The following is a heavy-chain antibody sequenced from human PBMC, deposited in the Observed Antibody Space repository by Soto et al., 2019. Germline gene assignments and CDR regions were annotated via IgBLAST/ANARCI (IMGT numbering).Heavy chain of an antibody. D-gene: IGHD1-26*01. J-gene: IGHJ5*02. CDR3: AKNQGVELVPLATVDWFDP. CDR1: GFIFENFG. CDR2: ISGSGFKK. Sequence: PGGSLRLSCAASGFIFENFGMSWVRQAPGKGLEWISFISGSGFKKYYADSVKGRFTISRDNSKSAVYLELNNLSAEDTAVYHCAKNQGVELVPLATVDWFDPWGQGSVGTVSA. V-gene: IGHV3-23*01.